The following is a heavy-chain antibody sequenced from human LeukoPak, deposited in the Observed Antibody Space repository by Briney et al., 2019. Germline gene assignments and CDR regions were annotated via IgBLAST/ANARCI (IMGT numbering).Heavy chain of an antibody. CDR1: GFTFGDYL. V-gene: IGHV3-49*05. D-gene: IGHD6-19*01. J-gene: IGHJ4*02. Sequence: KSGGSLRLSRTASGFTFGDYLMSWFRQAPGKGLEWIGFISGGTTEYAASVKGRFTISRDDSTSIAYLQMNSLTTEDTAVYYCSRGSGWLSVYWGQGTLVTVSS. CDR2: ISGGTT. CDR3: SRGSGWLSVY.